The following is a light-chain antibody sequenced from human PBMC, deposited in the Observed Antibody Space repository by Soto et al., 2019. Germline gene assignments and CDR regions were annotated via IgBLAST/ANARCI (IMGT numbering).Light chain of an antibody. CDR3: QQVISCPIT. Sequence: AIRVTQSPSSLSASVGDRVTITCRASQDISGALAWYQQKPGKAPNLLIYDVSTMESSVPSRISSSGSETEFTPTISSLQPQDFATDYYQQVISCPITFGHGTQLEIK. J-gene: IGKJ5*01. CDR2: DVS. CDR1: QDISGA. V-gene: IGKV1-13*02.